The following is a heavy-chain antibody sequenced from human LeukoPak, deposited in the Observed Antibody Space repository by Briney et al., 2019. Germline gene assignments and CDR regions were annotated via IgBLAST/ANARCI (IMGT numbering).Heavy chain of an antibody. D-gene: IGHD6-13*01. V-gene: IGHV4-34*01. J-gene: IGHJ5*02. Sequence: SETLSLTCTVSGGSISTYYWSWIRQPPGKGLEWIGEINHSGSTDYNPSLKSRATISVDPSKNQFSLKLRSVTAADTAVYYCARGRHSQRRRVAAVGPFDPWGQGTLVTVSS. CDR2: INHSGST. CDR1: GGSISTYY. CDR3: ARGRHSQRRRVAAVGPFDP.